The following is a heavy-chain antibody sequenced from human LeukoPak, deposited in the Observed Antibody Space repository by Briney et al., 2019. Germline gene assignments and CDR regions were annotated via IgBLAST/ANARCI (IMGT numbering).Heavy chain of an antibody. V-gene: IGHV1-2*02. D-gene: IGHD3-22*01. CDR1: GYTFTGYY. Sequence: ASVKVSCKASGYTFTGYYMYWVRQAPGQGLEWMGWINSKNGDTKYAQKFQGRVTMTRNTSISTAYMELSSLRSEDTAVYYCARGGGYYDRSAKYFIRPPEYWGQGTLVTVSS. J-gene: IGHJ4*02. CDR3: ARGGGYYDRSAKYFIRPPEY. CDR2: INSKNGDT.